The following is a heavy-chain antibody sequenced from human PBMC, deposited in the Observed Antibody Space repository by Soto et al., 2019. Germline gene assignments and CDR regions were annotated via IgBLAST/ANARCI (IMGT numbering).Heavy chain of an antibody. CDR2: ISGSGDSK. CDR1: GFTFSTYA. Sequence: EVQLLESGGGLVQPGGSLSPSFAASGFTFSTYAMAWSRQAPGKGLEWVSVISGSGDSKYYADSVKGRFTISRDNSKNTLYLQMNSLRVEDTAVYYCAKRAYGSDFDYWGQGTLVTVSS. D-gene: IGHD3-10*01. J-gene: IGHJ4*02. CDR3: AKRAYGSDFDY. V-gene: IGHV3-23*01.